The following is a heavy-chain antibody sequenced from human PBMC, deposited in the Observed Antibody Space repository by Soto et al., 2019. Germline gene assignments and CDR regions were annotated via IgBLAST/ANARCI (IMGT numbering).Heavy chain of an antibody. D-gene: IGHD4-17*01. J-gene: IGHJ4*02. Sequence: QVQLVESGGGVVQPGRSLRLSCAASGFTFSSYGMHWVRQAPGKGLEWVAVISYDGSNKYYADSVKGRFTISRDNSKNTLYLQMNILRAEDTAVYYCAKDSTPLTETTVTPSDFWGQGTLVTVSS. CDR3: AKDSTPLTETTVTPSDF. CDR2: ISYDGSNK. V-gene: IGHV3-30*18. CDR1: GFTFSSYG.